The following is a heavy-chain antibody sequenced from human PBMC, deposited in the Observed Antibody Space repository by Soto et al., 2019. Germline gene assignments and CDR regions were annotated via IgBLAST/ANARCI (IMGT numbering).Heavy chain of an antibody. Sequence: SVKVSCKASGGTFSSYAISWVRQAPGQGLEWMGGIIPIFGTANYAQKFQGRVTITADESTSTAYMELSSLRSEDTAVYYCAREMGDSSSWPPLDYWGQGTLVTVSS. V-gene: IGHV1-69*13. CDR2: IIPIFGTA. D-gene: IGHD6-13*01. J-gene: IGHJ4*02. CDR1: GGTFSSYA. CDR3: AREMGDSSSWPPLDY.